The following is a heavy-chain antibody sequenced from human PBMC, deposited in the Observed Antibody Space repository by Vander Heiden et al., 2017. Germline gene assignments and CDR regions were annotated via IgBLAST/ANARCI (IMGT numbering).Heavy chain of an antibody. V-gene: IGHV4-34*01. J-gene: IGHJ6*02. Sequence: SWTRQSPGKGLEWIGEINHSGSTNYNPSLKSRVTISVDTSKKQFSLKLSSVTAADTAVYYCARPRYCSSTTCRDGMDVWGQGTTVTVSS. CDR3: ARPRYCSSTTCRDGMDV. D-gene: IGHD2-2*01. CDR2: INHSGST.